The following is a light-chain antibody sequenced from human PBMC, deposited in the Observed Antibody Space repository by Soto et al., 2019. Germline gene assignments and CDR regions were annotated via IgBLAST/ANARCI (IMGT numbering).Light chain of an antibody. V-gene: IGKV3-20*01. Sequence: EILLKQSPGTLSMTPGERATISCRASQSVKNNYLAWYQQKPGQAPRFLSYDASSRAPGIPDRFSGSGSGTDFTLTISRLEPEDFAVYYRQQYGSTPLTFGGGTKV. CDR1: QSVKNNY. CDR3: QQYGSTPLT. CDR2: DAS. J-gene: IGKJ4*01.